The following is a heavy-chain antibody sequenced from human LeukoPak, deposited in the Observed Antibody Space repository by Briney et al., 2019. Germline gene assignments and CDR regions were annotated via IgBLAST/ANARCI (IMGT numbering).Heavy chain of an antibody. D-gene: IGHD5-12*01. CDR1: GGSFSGYY. CDR3: ARVIVATRPAIIDDY. CDR2: INHSGST. J-gene: IGHJ4*02. V-gene: IGHV4-34*01. Sequence: SETLSLTCAVYGGSFSGYYWSWIRQPPGKGLEWIGEINHSGSTNYNPSLKSRVTISVDTSKNQFSLKLSSVTAADTAVCYCARVIVATRPAIIDDYWGQGTLVTVSS.